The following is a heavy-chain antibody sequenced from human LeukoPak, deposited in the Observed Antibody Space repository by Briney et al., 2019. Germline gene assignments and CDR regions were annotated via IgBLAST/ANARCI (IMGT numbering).Heavy chain of an antibody. D-gene: IGHD3-3*01. J-gene: IGHJ4*02. CDR1: GGSVRTSSYY. V-gene: IGHV4-39*01. Sequence: SETLSLTCTVSGGSVRTSSYYWGWIRQPPGKGLEWIGSIYYSGSTYSNPSLKSRVTISLDTSKNQFSLKLNSVTAADTAVYYCARRPSIFGVVVTYYFDYWGQGTLVTVSS. CDR2: IYYSGST. CDR3: ARRPSIFGVVVTYYFDY.